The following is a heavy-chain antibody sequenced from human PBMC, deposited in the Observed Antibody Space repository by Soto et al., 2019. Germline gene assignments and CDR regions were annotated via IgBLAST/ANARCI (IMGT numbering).Heavy chain of an antibody. CDR3: ARRRAVAGTGYYYGMDV. V-gene: IGHV5-51*01. D-gene: IGHD6-19*01. Sequence: GEPLKISCKGSGYSFTIYWIGWVRQMPGKGLEWMGIIYPGDSDTRYSPSFQGQVTISADRSISTAYLQWSSLKASDTAMYYCARRRAVAGTGYYYGMDVWGQGTTVTVSS. CDR1: GYSFTIYW. CDR2: IYPGDSDT. J-gene: IGHJ6*02.